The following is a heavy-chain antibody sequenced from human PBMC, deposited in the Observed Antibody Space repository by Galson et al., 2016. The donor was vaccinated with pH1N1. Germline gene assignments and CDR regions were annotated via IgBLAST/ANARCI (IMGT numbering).Heavy chain of an antibody. CDR3: ARTLNYYDGRGSPDY. CDR2: IWYDGSNK. CDR1: GFTFSGYG. D-gene: IGHD3-22*01. V-gene: IGHV3-33*01. Sequence: SLRLSCAASGFTFSGYGMHWVRQAPGKGLEWVAVIWYDGSNKYYADSVKGRFTISRDNSKNTLYLQMNSLRAEDTAVYYCARTLNYYDGRGSPDYWGQGTLVTVSS. J-gene: IGHJ4*02.